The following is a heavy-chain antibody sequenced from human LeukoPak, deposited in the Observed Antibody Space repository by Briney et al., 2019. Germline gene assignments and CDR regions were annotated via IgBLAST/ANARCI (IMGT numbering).Heavy chain of an antibody. CDR3: ARDRDIVVVTAGVAFDI. J-gene: IGHJ3*02. D-gene: IGHD2-21*02. V-gene: IGHV3-21*01. CDR1: GFTFSSYS. CDR2: ISSSSSYI. Sequence: GGSLRLSCAASGFTFSSYSMNWVRQAPGKGLEWVSSISSSSSYIYYADSVKGRFTISRDNAKNSLYLQMNSLRAEDTAVYYCARDRDIVVVTAGVAFDIWGQGTMVTVSS.